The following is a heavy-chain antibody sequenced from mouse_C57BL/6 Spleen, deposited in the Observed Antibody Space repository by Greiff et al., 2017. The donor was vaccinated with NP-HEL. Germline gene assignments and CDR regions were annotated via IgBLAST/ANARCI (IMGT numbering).Heavy chain of an antibody. CDR1: GYTFTSYG. J-gene: IGHJ2*01. D-gene: IGHD1-1*01. V-gene: IGHV1-81*01. Sequence: VQLQQSGAELARPGASVKLSCKASGYTFTSYGISWVKQRTGQGLEWIGEIYPRSGNTYYNEKFKGKATLTADKSSSTAYMELRSLTSEDSAVYFCARGGLYYGSSYYFDYWGQGTTLTVSS. CDR2: IYPRSGNT. CDR3: ARGGLYYGSSYYFDY.